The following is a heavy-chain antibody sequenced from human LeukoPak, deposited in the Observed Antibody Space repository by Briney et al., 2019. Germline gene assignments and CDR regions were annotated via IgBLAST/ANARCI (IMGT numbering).Heavy chain of an antibody. J-gene: IGHJ6*04. D-gene: IGHD3-10*02. CDR1: GFTFDDYA. CDR3: AELGITMIGGV. CDR2: ISSSGSTI. V-gene: IGHV3-48*03. Sequence: PGRSLRLSCAASGFTFDDYATHWVRQAPGKGLEWVSYISSSGSTIYYADSVKGRFTISRDNAKNSLYLQMNSLRAEDTAVYYCAELGITMIGGVWGKGTTVTISS.